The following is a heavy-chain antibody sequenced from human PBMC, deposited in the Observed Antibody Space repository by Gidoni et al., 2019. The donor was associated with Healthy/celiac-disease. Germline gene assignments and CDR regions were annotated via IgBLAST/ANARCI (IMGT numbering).Heavy chain of an antibody. CDR3: ARANLAAAGTIGY. J-gene: IGHJ4*02. D-gene: IGHD6-13*01. Sequence: EVQLVESGGGLVKPGGSLRLSCAASGFTFSSYSMNWVRQAPGKGLEWVSSISSSSSYIYYADSVKGRFTISRDNAKNSLYLQMNSLRAEDTAVYYCARANLAAAGTIGYWGQGTLVTVS. V-gene: IGHV3-21*01. CDR2: ISSSSSYI. CDR1: GFTFSSYS.